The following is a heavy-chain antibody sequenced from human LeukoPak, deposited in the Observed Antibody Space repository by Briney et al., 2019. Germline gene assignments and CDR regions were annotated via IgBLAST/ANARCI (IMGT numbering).Heavy chain of an antibody. CDR2: IFFTGDP. J-gene: IGHJ4*02. CDR1: GGSSSSYY. Sequence: PSETLSLTRNVSGGSSSSYYWSCIRHPPGKGLEWIGYIFFTGDPNYNPALRSGVTISVDTPKNQFSLKLSSVTAADTAVYYCARLDGDYAEGGYWGQGTLVTVSS. CDR3: ARLDGDYAEGGY. V-gene: IGHV4-59*08. D-gene: IGHD4-17*01.